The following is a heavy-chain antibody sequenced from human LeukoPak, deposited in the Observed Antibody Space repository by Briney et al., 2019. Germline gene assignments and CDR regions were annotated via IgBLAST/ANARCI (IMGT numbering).Heavy chain of an antibody. J-gene: IGHJ4*02. CDR2: ISWNSGSI. V-gene: IGHV3-9*01. D-gene: IGHD4-17*01. CDR3: AKGYGDYFSAFDY. Sequence: QPEGSLRLSCAASGFTFDDYAMHWVRQAPGKGLEWVSGISWNSGSIGYADSVKGRFTISRDNAKNSLYLQMNSLRAEDTALYYCAKGYGDYFSAFDYWGQGTLVTVSS. CDR1: GFTFDDYA.